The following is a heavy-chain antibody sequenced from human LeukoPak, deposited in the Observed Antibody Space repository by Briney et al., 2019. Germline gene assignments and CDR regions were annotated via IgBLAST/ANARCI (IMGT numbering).Heavy chain of an antibody. Sequence: SETLSLTCAVYGGSFSGYHWSWIRQPPGKGLEWIGEINHSGSTNYNPSLKSRVTISVDTSKNQFSLKLSSVTAADTAVYYCARRTTVTSSKGYYYYGMDVWGQGTTVTVSS. V-gene: IGHV4-34*01. CDR2: INHSGST. J-gene: IGHJ6*02. D-gene: IGHD4-17*01. CDR3: ARRTTVTSSKGYYYYGMDV. CDR1: GGSFSGYH.